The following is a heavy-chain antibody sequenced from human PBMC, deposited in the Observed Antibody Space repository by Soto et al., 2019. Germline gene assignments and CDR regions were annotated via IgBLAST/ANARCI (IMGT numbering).Heavy chain of an antibody. J-gene: IGHJ3*02. CDR3: ASRGSGTFYEAFDI. V-gene: IGHV1-18*04. CDR1: GFSFTSYG. CDR2: ISAYSGNA. D-gene: IGHD1-1*01. Sequence: QAQLVQSGAEVKKPGASVKVSCKASGFSFTSYGFSWVRQAPGQGLELMGWISAYSGNAKYEEKIQDRVTMTTDTATSTVYMEVRRLRSADTAVYYCASRGSGTFYEAFDIWGQGTMVTVSS.